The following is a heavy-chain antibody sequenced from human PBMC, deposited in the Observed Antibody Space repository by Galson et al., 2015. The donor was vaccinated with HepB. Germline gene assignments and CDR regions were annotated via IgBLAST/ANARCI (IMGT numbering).Heavy chain of an antibody. V-gene: IGHV3-30-3*01. CDR2: ISYDGSNK. CDR1: GFTFSSYA. Sequence: SLRLSCAASGFTFSSYAMHWVRQAPGKGLEWVAVISYDGSNKYYADSVKGRFTISRDNSKNTLYLQMNSLRAEDTAVYYCARASDPFGEGSTCFDYWGQGTLVTVSS. CDR3: ARASDPFGEGSTCFDY. J-gene: IGHJ4*02. D-gene: IGHD3-10*01.